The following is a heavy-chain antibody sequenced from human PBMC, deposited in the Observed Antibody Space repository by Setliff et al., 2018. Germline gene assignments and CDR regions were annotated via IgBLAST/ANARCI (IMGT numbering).Heavy chain of an antibody. CDR2: IYVGGSA. Sequence: SETLSLTCTVSGGSISSGSYYWTWIRQPAGKGLEWIGRIYVGGSANYNPPLKSRVTISVDTSKNQFSLKLSSVTAADTAVYYCARANKKLDYYYYYYMDVWGKGTTVTVSS. V-gene: IGHV4-61*02. CDR1: GGSISSGSYY. CDR3: ARANKKLDYYYYYYMDV. D-gene: IGHD1-1*01. J-gene: IGHJ6*03.